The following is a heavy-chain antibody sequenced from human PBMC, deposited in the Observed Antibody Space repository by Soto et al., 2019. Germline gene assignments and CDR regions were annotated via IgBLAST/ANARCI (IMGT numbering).Heavy chain of an antibody. V-gene: IGHV1-69*08. D-gene: IGHD2-2*01. Sequence: QVQLVQSGAGVMKPGWSVKVSCKASGGTFSSYTISWVRQAPGQGLEWMGRIITIRGIVNYAHKFQGRVTITADKSTSTADMELSSLRSEDTAVYYCAREDEYEVPVWGQGTLVTVSS. CDR3: AREDEYEVPV. J-gene: IGHJ4*02. CDR2: IITIRGIV. CDR1: GGTFSSYT.